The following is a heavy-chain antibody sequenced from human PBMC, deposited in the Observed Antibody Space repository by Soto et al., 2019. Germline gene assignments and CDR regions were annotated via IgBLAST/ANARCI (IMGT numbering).Heavy chain of an antibody. V-gene: IGHV4-39*01. Sequence: KPSETLSLTCTVSGGSISSSSYYWGWIRQPPGKGLEWIGSIYYSGSTYYNPSLKSRVTISVDTSKNQFSLKLSSVTAADTAVYYCASPYYYDSSGYPVVAFDIWGQGTMVTVSS. CDR1: GGSISSSSYY. CDR2: IYYSGST. J-gene: IGHJ3*02. CDR3: ASPYYYDSSGYPVVAFDI. D-gene: IGHD3-22*01.